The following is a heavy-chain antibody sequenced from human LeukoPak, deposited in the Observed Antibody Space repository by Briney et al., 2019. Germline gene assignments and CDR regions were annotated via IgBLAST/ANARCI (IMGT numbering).Heavy chain of an antibody. CDR1: GGSISSYY. V-gene: IGHV4-59*12. J-gene: IGHJ5*02. CDR3: ARGGLLWSRRWFDP. CDR2: IYYSGST. D-gene: IGHD3-10*01. Sequence: PSETLSLTCTVSGGSISSYYWSWIRQPPGKGLEWIGYIYYSGSTNYNPSLKSRVTISVDTSKNQFSLKLSSVTAADTAVYYCARGGLLWSRRWFDPWGQGTLVTVSS.